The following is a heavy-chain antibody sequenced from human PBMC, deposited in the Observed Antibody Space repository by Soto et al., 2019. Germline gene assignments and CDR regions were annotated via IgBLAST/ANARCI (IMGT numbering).Heavy chain of an antibody. CDR3: ARGLISGSHYSGGWYYFDS. J-gene: IGHJ4*02. D-gene: IGHD1-26*01. CDR2: INHSGSA. Sequence: PSETLSLTCAVYGGSFSGYYWSWIRQPPGKGLEWIGEINHSGSASYNPSLKSRVTISVHTSNSQFSLELSSVTAAVTAVYYCARGLISGSHYSGGWYYFDSWGQGTQVTVSS. V-gene: IGHV4-34*01. CDR1: GGSFSGYY.